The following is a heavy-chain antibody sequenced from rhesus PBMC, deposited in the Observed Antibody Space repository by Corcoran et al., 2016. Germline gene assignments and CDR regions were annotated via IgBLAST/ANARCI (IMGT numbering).Heavy chain of an antibody. J-gene: IGHJ2*01. CDR2: IYGSGSST. V-gene: IGHV4-169*01. CDR1: GGSISSSY. Sequence: QLQLQESGPGLVKPSETLSVTCAVSGGSISSSYWSWIRQAPGKGLEWIGDIYGSGSSTNYNPSLKGRVTLSVDTSKNQLSLKLSSVTTADTAVYYCARGGRREWYFDLWGPGTPITISS. D-gene: IGHD1-44*01. CDR3: ARGGRREWYFDL.